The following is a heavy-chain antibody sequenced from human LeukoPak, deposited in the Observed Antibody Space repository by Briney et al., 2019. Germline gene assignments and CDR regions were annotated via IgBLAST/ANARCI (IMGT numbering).Heavy chain of an antibody. V-gene: IGHV1-69*13. CDR3: ARAESPSTYCSSTSFYYFDY. Sequence: SVKVSCKASGGTFSSCAISWVRQAPGQGREWMGGIIPIFGTANYAQKFQGRVTITADESTSTAYMELSSLRSEDTAVYYCARAESPSTYCSSTSFYYFDYWGQGTLVTVSS. J-gene: IGHJ4*02. CDR1: GGTFSSCA. D-gene: IGHD2-2*01. CDR2: IIPIFGTA.